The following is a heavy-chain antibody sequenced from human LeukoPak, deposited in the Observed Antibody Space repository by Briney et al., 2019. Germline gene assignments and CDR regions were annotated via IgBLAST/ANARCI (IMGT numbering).Heavy chain of an antibody. V-gene: IGHV1-8*01. CDR3: ARHRPRHGDTADY. J-gene: IGHJ4*02. CDR1: GYTFTNYD. Sequence: ASVKVSCKASGYTFTNYDINWVRQATGQGLEWMGYMKPNSGNTGYAQKFQGRVTITRDTSASTVYMELSSLRSEDTAVYYCARHRPRHGDTADYWGQGTQVTVSS. D-gene: IGHD5-18*01. CDR2: MKPNSGNT.